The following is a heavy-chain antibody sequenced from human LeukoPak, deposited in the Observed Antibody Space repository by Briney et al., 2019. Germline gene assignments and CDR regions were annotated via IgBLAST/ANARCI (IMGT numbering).Heavy chain of an antibody. CDR3: AKSKAVAGPNTCFDY. CDR2: ISSSSSYI. J-gene: IGHJ4*02. Sequence: PGGSPRLSCAASGFTFSSYSMNWVRQAPGKGLEWVSSISSSSSYIYYADSVKGRFTISRDNSKNTLYLQMSSLRAEDTAVYYCAKSKAVAGPNTCFDYWGQGTLVTVSS. CDR1: GFTFSSYS. D-gene: IGHD6-19*01. V-gene: IGHV3-21*01.